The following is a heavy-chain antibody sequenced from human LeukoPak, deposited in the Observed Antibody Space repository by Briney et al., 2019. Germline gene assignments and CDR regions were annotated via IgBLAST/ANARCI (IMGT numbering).Heavy chain of an antibody. Sequence: TGGSLRLSCAASGFTFSSYAMSWVRQAPGKGLEWVSAISGSGGSTYCADSVKGRFTISRDNSKNTLYLQMNSLRAEDTAVYYCAKDGWYAEYFQHWGQGTLVTVSS. CDR2: ISGSGGST. CDR3: AKDGWYAEYFQH. D-gene: IGHD6-19*01. V-gene: IGHV3-23*01. J-gene: IGHJ1*01. CDR1: GFTFSSYA.